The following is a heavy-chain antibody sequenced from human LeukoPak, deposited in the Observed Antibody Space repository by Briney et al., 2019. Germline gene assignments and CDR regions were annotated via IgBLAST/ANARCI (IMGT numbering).Heavy chain of an antibody. CDR3: AKETRNWSWFDP. J-gene: IGHJ5*02. CDR2: IRYDGSNK. D-gene: IGHD1-1*01. V-gene: IGHV3-30*02. Sequence: GRSLRLSCAASGFTFSSYGMHWVRQAPGKGLEWVAFIRYDGSNKYYADSVKGRFTISRDNSKNTLYLQMNSLRAEDTAVYYCAKETRNWSWFDPWGQGTLVTVSS. CDR1: GFTFSSYG.